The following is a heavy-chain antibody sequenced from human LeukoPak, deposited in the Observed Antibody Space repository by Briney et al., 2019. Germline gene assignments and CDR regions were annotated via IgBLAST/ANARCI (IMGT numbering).Heavy chain of an antibody. J-gene: IGHJ4*02. Sequence: GGSLRLSCGASGFIFKSYWMTWVRQAPGTGLEWVANIKQDGSEKYYVDSVKGRFTISKDNAKNSLYLQMNSLRAEDTAVYYCARAGGSTVSHSDYWGQGTLVTVSS. CDR2: IKQDGSEK. CDR3: ARAGGSTVSHSDY. V-gene: IGHV3-7*01. D-gene: IGHD4-17*01. CDR1: GFIFKSYW.